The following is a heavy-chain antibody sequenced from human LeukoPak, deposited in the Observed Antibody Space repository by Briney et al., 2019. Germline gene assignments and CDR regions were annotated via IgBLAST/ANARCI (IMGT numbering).Heavy chain of an antibody. V-gene: IGHV3-7*01. J-gene: IGHJ4*02. CDR3: AREVHYYGSGNYFDY. D-gene: IGHD3-10*01. CDR2: IKQDGSEK. Sequence: GGSLRLSCAASGFTLSSYWMSWVRQAPGKGLEWVANIKQDGSEKYYVDSVKGRFTISRDNAKNSLYLQMNSLRAEDTAVYYCAREVHYYGSGNYFDYWGQGTLVTVSS. CDR1: GFTLSSYW.